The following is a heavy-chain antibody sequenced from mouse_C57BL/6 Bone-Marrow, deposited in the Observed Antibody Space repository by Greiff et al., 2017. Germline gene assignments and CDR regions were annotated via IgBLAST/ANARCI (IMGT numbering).Heavy chain of an antibody. V-gene: IGHV5-6*01. CDR2: ISSGGSYT. CDR1: GFTFSSYG. D-gene: IGHD2-12*01. CDR3: ARGDYNYECAWFAY. Sequence: EVKLVESGGDLVKPGGSLKLSCAASGFTFSSYGMSWVRQTPDKRLEWVATISSGGSYTYYPDSVKGRFTISRDNAKNTLYLQMTSLRSEDTAMYYCARGDYNYECAWFAYWGQGTLVTVSA. J-gene: IGHJ3*01.